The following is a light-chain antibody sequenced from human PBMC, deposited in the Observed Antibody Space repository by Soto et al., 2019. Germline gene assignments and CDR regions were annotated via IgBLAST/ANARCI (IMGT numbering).Light chain of an antibody. CDR2: WAS. V-gene: IGKV4-1*01. CDR1: QSVYYSSNNNNY. CDR3: QQYYSTPLT. J-gene: IGKJ4*01. Sequence: DIVMTQSPDSLAVSLGERATINCKSSQSVYYSSNNNNYLAWYQQKPGQPPKLITSWASTRESGVPDRFSGSGSGTDFTLTISSLQAEDVAVYYCQQYYSTPLTFGGGTKVEI.